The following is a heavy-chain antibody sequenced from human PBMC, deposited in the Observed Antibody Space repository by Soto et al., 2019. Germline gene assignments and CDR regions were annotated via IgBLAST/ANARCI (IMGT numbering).Heavy chain of an antibody. CDR2: TRTKAMRYTT. CDR1: GFTFSDHY. CDR3: VLVGQTYYFDY. J-gene: IGHJ4*01. Sequence: PGVPMRLSCAASGFTFSDHYMDWVSKAPGKGLEWVGRTRTKAMRYTTEYAASVKGRFTISRDDSKNSLYLQMNSLKTEDTAVYSCVLVGQTYYFDYWGHGTLVTV. V-gene: IGHV3-72*01.